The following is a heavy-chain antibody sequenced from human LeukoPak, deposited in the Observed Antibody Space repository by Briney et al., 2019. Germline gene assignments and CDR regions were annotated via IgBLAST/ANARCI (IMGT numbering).Heavy chain of an antibody. J-gene: IGHJ4*02. CDR3: ARGVYGYGSGSYDY. CDR1: GFTFSSYW. Sequence: GGSLRLSCAASGFTFSSYWMSWVHQAPGKGLEWVANIKQDGSEKYYVDSVKGRFTISRDNAKNLLYLQMNSLRAEDTAVYYCARGVYGYGSGSYDYWGQGTLVPVSS. V-gene: IGHV3-7*04. CDR2: IKQDGSEK. D-gene: IGHD3-10*01.